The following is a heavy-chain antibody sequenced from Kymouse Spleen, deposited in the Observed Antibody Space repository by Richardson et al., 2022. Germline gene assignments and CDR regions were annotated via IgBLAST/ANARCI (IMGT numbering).Heavy chain of an antibody. V-gene: IGHV3-30*18. CDR3: AKEQEYYDILTGYSSFDY. CDR2: ISYDGSNK. J-gene: IGHJ4*02. D-gene: IGHD3-9*01. Sequence: QVQLVESGGGVVQPGRSLRLSCAASGFTFSSYGMHWVRQAPGKGLEWVAVISYDGSNKYYADSVKGRFTISRDNSKNTLYLQMNSLRAEDTAVYYCAKEQEYYDILTGYSSFDYWGQGTLVTVSS. CDR1: GFTFSSYG.